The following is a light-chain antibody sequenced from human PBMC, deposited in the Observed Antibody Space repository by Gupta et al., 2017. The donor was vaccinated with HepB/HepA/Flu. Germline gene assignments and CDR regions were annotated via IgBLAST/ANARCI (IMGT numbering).Light chain of an antibody. J-gene: IGKJ4*01. CDR1: QSLLHSNGYNY. CDR2: LGA. CDR3: MQALQTVT. V-gene: IGKV2-28*01. Sequence: DIVMTQSRVSLPVTPGEPASISCRSSQSLLHSNGYNYLDWYLQKPGQSPQLLIYLGANRDSGVPDRVSGSGSGTDFTLKISRVEAEDVGVYYCMQALQTVTFGGGKKGEIK.